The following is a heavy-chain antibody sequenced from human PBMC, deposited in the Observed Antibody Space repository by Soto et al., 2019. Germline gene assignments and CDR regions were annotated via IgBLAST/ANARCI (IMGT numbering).Heavy chain of an antibody. Sequence: EVQLVESGGGVVQPGGSLTLSCAASGFTFSSYWMSWVRQAPGKGLEWVANINEDGGGEFYVDFVQVRFTISRDNAKTSLSLQLNSLRADDTAMYYCAKGGVSYAECESWGQGTLVTVSS. CDR3: AKGGVSYAECES. J-gene: IGHJ5*02. CDR1: GFTFSSYW. D-gene: IGHD3-16*01. V-gene: IGHV3-7*01. CDR2: INEDGGGE.